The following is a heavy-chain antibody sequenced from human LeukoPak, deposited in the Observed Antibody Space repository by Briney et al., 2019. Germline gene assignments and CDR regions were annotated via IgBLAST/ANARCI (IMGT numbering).Heavy chain of an antibody. J-gene: IGHJ3*02. Sequence: SETLSLTCTVSGGSISSYYWGWIRQPPGKGLEWIGNIFYSGSTYYGPSLKSRLTISLDTPRNQFSLKLNSVTAADTAVYYCAKSNGYGLIDIWGQGTMVTVSS. CDR1: GGSISSYY. CDR3: AKSNGYGLIDI. V-gene: IGHV4-59*08. CDR2: IFYSGST. D-gene: IGHD3-10*01.